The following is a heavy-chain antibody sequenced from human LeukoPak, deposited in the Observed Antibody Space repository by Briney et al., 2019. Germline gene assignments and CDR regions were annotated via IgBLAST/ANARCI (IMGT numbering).Heavy chain of an antibody. Sequence: GGSLRLSCTASGFTFGDYAMSWFRQAPGKGLEWVCFIRSKAYGGTTEYAASVKGRFTISRDDSKSIAYLQMNSLKTEDTAVYYCTASYSSSWYGGAFDIWGQGTMVTVSS. CDR1: GFTFGDYA. D-gene: IGHD6-13*01. J-gene: IGHJ3*02. CDR3: TASYSSSWYGGAFDI. CDR2: IRSKAYGGTT. V-gene: IGHV3-49*03.